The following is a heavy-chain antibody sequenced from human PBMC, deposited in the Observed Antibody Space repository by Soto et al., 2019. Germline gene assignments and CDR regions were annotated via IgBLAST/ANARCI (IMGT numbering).Heavy chain of an antibody. CDR2: ISYDGSNK. J-gene: IGHJ5*02. CDR3: ARDFGDTAMVNWFDP. CDR1: GFTFSSYA. V-gene: IGHV3-30-3*01. D-gene: IGHD5-18*01. Sequence: ESGGGVVQPGRSLRLSCAASGFTFSSYAMHWVRQAPGKGLEWVAVISYDGSNKYYADSVKGRFTISRDNSKNTLYLQMNSLRAEDTAVYYCARDFGDTAMVNWFDPWGQGTLVTVSS.